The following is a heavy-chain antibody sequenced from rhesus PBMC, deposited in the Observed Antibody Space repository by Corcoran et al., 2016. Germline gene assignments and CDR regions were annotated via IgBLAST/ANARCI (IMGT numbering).Heavy chain of an antibody. V-gene: IGHV4-173*01. CDR2: ISGSGGSP. CDR3: ARRVPDYGNYFDY. J-gene: IGHJ4*01. Sequence: QVQLQESGPGLVKPSETLSLTCAVSGGSISSNYWSWIRQPPGKGLGWIGRISGSGGSPDDNPSLKSRVPISTDTSKNQFSLKRGSVTAADTAVYYCARRVPDYGNYFDYWGQGVLVTVSS. CDR1: GGSISSNY. D-gene: IGHD4-29*01.